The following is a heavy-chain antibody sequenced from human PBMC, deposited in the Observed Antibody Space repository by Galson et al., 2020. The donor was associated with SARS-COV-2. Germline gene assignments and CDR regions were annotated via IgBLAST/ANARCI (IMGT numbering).Heavy chain of an antibody. Sequence: SETLSLTCTVSGGSISSSSYYWGWIRQPPGKGLEWIGSIYYSGSTYYNPSLKSRVTISVDTSNNQFSLKLSSVTAADTAVYYCARLPYYYDSSYAFDIWGQGTMVTVSS. CDR2: IYYSGST. CDR3: ARLPYYYDSSYAFDI. J-gene: IGHJ3*02. D-gene: IGHD3-22*01. CDR1: GGSISSSSYY. V-gene: IGHV4-39*01.